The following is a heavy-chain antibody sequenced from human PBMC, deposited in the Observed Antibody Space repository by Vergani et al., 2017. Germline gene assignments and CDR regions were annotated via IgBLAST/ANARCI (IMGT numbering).Heavy chain of an antibody. J-gene: IGHJ4*02. CDR3: ARVGTMFGVVIPNDY. Sequence: EVQLVESGGGLVQPGGSLRLSCAASGFTFSSYEMNWVRQAPGKGLEWVSYISSSGSTIYYADSVKGRFTISRDNAKNSLYLQMNSLRAEDTAVYYCARVGTMFGVVIPNDYWGQGTLVTVSS. CDR2: ISSSGSTI. V-gene: IGHV3-48*03. CDR1: GFTFSSYE. D-gene: IGHD3-3*01.